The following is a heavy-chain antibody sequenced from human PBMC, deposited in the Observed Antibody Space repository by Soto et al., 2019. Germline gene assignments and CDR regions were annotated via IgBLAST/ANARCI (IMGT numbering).Heavy chain of an antibody. V-gene: IGHV4-39*01. Sequence: SETLSLTCIVSGASISDYYWSWIRQPPGKGLEWIGSIYYSGSTYYNPSLKSRVTISVDTSKNQFSLKLSSVTAADTAVYYCARHHDFHFDYWGQGTLVTVSS. J-gene: IGHJ4*02. CDR1: GASISDYY. CDR2: IYYSGST. D-gene: IGHD3-3*01. CDR3: ARHHDFHFDY.